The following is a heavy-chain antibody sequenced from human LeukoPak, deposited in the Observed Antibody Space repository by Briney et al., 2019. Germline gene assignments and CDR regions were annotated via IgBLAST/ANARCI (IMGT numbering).Heavy chain of an antibody. Sequence: LPGGSLRLSCAASGFTFSGSAMHWVRQASGKGLEWVGRIRSKSNSYATAYAASVKGRFTISRDDSQNTAYLQMNSLRAEDTAVYYCAKEREVVITRHSFDYRGQGTLVTVSS. CDR3: AKEREVVITRHSFDY. CDR2: IRSKSNSYAT. CDR1: GFTFSGSA. D-gene: IGHD3-22*01. J-gene: IGHJ4*02. V-gene: IGHV3-73*01.